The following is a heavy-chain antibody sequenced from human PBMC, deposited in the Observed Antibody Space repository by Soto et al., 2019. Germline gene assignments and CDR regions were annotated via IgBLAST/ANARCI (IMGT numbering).Heavy chain of an antibody. D-gene: IGHD3-22*01. J-gene: IGHJ6*02. Sequence: GESLKISCKGSRYSFTSYWISWVRQMPGKGLEWMGRIDPSDSYTNYSPSFQGHVTISADKSISTAYLQWSSLKASDTAMYYCARLNYDSSGYYSSYYGMDVWGQGTTVTVSS. V-gene: IGHV5-10-1*01. CDR1: RYSFTSYW. CDR3: ARLNYDSSGYYSSYYGMDV. CDR2: IDPSDSYT.